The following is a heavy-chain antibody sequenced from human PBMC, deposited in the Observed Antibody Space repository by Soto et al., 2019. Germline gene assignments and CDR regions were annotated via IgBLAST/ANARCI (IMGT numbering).Heavy chain of an antibody. Sequence: PGGSLRLSCVGSGFTFSKFAMTWVRQAPGKGLEWVSSIRGSGSATFYADSAKGRFAISRDNSKNTLYLQMNSLRIEDTATYDRAKDGRQRVYDIDAWGQGTLVTVSS. CDR2: IRGSGSAT. CDR3: AKDGRQRVYDIDA. D-gene: IGHD3-9*01. CDR1: GFTFSKFA. J-gene: IGHJ4*02. V-gene: IGHV3-23*01.